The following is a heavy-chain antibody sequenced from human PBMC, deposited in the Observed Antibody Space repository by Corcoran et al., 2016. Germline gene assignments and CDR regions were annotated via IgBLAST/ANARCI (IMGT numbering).Heavy chain of an antibody. J-gene: IGHJ4*02. CDR2: INPSGGST. CDR1: GYTFTSYY. V-gene: IGHV1-46*01. CDR3: ARGGYYDILTGYYKRGYYFDY. Sequence: QVQLVQSGAEVKKPGASVKVSCKASGYTFTSYYMHWVRQAPGPGLEWMGIINPSGGSTSYAQKFQGRVTMTRDTSTSTVYMELSSLRSEDTAGYYCARGGYYDILTGYYKRGYYFDYWGQGTLVTVSS. D-gene: IGHD3-9*01.